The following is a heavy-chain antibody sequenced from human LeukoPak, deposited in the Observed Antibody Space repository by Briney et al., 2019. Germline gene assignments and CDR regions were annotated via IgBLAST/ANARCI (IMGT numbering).Heavy chain of an antibody. CDR2: ISSSSSYI. Sequence: TAGGSLRLSCAASGFTFSSYSMNWVRQAPGKGLEWVSSISSSSSYIYYADSVKGRFTISRDNAKNSLYLQMNSLRAEDTAVYYCARDSTGTYYDYVWGSYRNDAFDIWGQGTMVTVSS. D-gene: IGHD3-16*02. J-gene: IGHJ3*02. CDR1: GFTFSSYS. V-gene: IGHV3-21*01. CDR3: ARDSTGTYYDYVWGSYRNDAFDI.